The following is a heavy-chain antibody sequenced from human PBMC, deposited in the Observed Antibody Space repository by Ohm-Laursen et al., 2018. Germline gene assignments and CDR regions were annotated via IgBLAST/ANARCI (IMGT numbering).Heavy chain of an antibody. D-gene: IGHD6-13*01. V-gene: IGHV3-23*01. CDR3: ARPSYSNNWYFAFDI. CDR2: ISGSGGST. Sequence: SLRLSCAASGFTFSSYAMSWVRQAPGKGLEWVSAISGSGGSTYYADSVKGRFTISRDNAKNSLYLQMNSLRAEDTAVYYCARPSYSNNWYFAFDIWGQGTMVTVSS. J-gene: IGHJ3*02. CDR1: GFTFSSYA.